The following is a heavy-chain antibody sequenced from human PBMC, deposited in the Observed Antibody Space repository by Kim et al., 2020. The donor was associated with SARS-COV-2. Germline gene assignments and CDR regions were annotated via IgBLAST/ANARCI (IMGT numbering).Heavy chain of an antibody. J-gene: IGHJ4*02. CDR3: AFSNYYYDRYYFDF. V-gene: IGHV1-3*01. D-gene: IGHD3-22*01. Sequence: SQKFQGRVTITRDTSASTAYMELSSLRSEDTAVYYCAFSNYYYDRYYFDFWGQGTLVTVSS.